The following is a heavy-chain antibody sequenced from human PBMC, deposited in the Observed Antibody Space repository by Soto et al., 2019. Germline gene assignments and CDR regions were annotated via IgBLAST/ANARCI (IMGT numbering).Heavy chain of an antibody. CDR3: AWFGYSYGIYYYYGMDV. Sequence: PSETKSQTCTVYGGTISSSSCYLGWIRQPPGKGPEWIGSIYYSGSTYYNPSLKGRVTISVDTSKNQFSLKLSSVTAADTAVYYCAWFGYSYGIYYYYGMDVWGQGTTVTVSS. CDR1: GGTISSSSCY. J-gene: IGHJ6*02. V-gene: IGHV4-39*01. CDR2: IYYSGST. D-gene: IGHD5-18*01.